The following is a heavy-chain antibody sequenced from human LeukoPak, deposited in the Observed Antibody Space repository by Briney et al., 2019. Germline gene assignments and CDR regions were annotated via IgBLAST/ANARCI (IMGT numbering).Heavy chain of an antibody. D-gene: IGHD3-10*01. CDR3: ARGYYGSGNWFDP. CDR2: IYYSGST. CDR1: GGSISSYY. J-gene: IGHJ5*02. Sequence: PSETLSLTCTVSGGSISSYYWSWIRQPPGKVLEWIGYIYYSGSTNYNPSLKSRVTISVDTSKNQFSLKLSSVTAADTAVYYCARGYYGSGNWFDPWGQGTLVTVSS. V-gene: IGHV4-59*01.